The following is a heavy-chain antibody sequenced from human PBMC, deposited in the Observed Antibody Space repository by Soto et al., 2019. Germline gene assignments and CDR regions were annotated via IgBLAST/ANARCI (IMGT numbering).Heavy chain of an antibody. CDR3: ADGGEWSFNFEY. V-gene: IGHV3-23*01. CDR1: GFSFSIYA. J-gene: IGHJ4*02. D-gene: IGHD3-3*01. Sequence: GGSLRLSCAASGFSFSIYAMSWVRQAPGKGLEWVGGISGSGENTYYADSVKGRFTISRDNSKNTLYLQMNNLRVEDKAVYYCADGGEWSFNFEYWGQGA. CDR2: ISGSGENT.